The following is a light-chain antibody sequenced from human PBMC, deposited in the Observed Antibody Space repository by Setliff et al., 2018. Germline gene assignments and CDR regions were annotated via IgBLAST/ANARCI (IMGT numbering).Light chain of an antibody. CDR2: EVT. CDR1: SNDVGAYNY. CDR3: SSYASSINPDV. V-gene: IGLV2-8*01. J-gene: IGLJ1*01. Sequence: QSALTQPPSASGSPGQSLTISCTGTSNDVGAYNYVSWYQQHPGKAPKLMIYEVTKRPSGVPDRFSGSKSGNTASLTVSGLQGEDEADYYCSSYASSINPDVFGPGTKATVL.